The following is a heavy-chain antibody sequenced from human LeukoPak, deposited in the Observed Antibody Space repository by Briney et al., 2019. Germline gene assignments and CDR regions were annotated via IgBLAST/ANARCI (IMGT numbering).Heavy chain of an antibody. D-gene: IGHD6-19*01. CDR1: GFTFSSYS. Sequence: GGSLRLSCAASGFTFSSYSMNWVRQAPGKGLEWVSSISSSSSYIYYADSVKGRFTISRDNAKNSLYLQMNSLRAEDTAVYYCAKDKKGYSSGMFDYWGQGTLVTVSS. CDR3: AKDKKGYSSGMFDY. CDR2: ISSSSSYI. J-gene: IGHJ4*02. V-gene: IGHV3-21*01.